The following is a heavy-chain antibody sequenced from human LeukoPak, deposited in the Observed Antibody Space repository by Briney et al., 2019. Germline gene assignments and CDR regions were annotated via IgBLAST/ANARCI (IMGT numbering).Heavy chain of an antibody. CDR3: ARGRRIAAAGSNWFDP. CDR1: GGSISSGSYY. Sequence: SQTLSLTCTVSGGSISSGSYYWSWIRQPAGKGLEWIGYIYYSGSTNYNPSLKSRVTISVDTSKNQFSLKLSSVTAADTAVYYCARGRRIAAAGSNWFDPWGQGTLVTVSS. J-gene: IGHJ5*02. V-gene: IGHV4-61*09. D-gene: IGHD6-13*01. CDR2: IYYSGST.